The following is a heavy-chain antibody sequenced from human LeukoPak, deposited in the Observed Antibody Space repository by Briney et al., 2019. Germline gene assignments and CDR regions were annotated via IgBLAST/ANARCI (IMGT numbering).Heavy chain of an antibody. V-gene: IGHV3-53*01. J-gene: IGHJ4*02. CDR2: IYSDYSGGST. Sequence: PGGSLRLSCAASGFSVSSNYMTWVRQAPGKGLEWVSIIYSDYSGGSTYYADSVKGRFTISRDNSKNMLYLQMNSLRAEDTAVYYCARDSGVSSGIDYWGQGTLVTVSS. D-gene: IGHD6-19*01. CDR1: GFSVSSNY. CDR3: ARDSGVSSGIDY.